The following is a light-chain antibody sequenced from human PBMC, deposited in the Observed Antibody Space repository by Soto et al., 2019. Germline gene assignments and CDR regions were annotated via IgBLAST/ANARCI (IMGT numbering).Light chain of an antibody. CDR2: DAS. V-gene: IGKV1-5*01. CDR1: QSISSW. J-gene: IGKJ1*01. Sequence: DIQMTQSPSTLSASVGDRVTITCRASQSISSWLAWYQQKPGKAPKLLIYDASSLESGVPSRFSGSGSGTEFTLTSSSLQPDDFATYYCQQYNSYSEAFGQGTKVEI. CDR3: QQYNSYSEA.